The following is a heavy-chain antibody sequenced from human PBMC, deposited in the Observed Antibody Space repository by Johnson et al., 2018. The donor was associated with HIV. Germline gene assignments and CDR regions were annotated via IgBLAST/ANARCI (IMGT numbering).Heavy chain of an antibody. V-gene: IGHV3-30*02. CDR2: IRYDGSNK. D-gene: IGHD3-22*01. J-gene: IGHJ3*02. Sequence: MHWVRQAPGKGLEWVAFIRYDGSNKYYADSVKGRFTISRDNSKNTLYLQMNSLRAEDTAVYFCTRGEGGYFYDSSGYYHRPDDAFEIWGQGTMVTVSS. CDR3: TRGEGGYFYDSSGYYHRPDDAFEI.